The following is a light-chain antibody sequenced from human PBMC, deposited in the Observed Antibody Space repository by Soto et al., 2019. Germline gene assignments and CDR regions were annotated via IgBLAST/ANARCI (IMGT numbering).Light chain of an antibody. Sequence: QSALTQSASVSGSPGQSITISCTGTSSDVGGYNYVSWYQRHPGKAPKLMIYDVSNRPSGVSNRFSGSKSGNTASLTISGLQAEDEADYYCSSYTSSSIVFGTGTKLTVL. CDR1: SSDVGGYNY. J-gene: IGLJ1*01. CDR2: DVS. CDR3: SSYTSSSIV. V-gene: IGLV2-14*03.